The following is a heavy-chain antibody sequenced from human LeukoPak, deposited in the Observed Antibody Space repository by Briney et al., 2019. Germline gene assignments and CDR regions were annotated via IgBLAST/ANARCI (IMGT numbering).Heavy chain of an antibody. CDR2: IVVGSGNT. J-gene: IGHJ5*02. CDR3: AVDLYSSGWYSPRGFDP. D-gene: IGHD6-19*01. CDR1: GFTFTSSA. Sequence: SVKVSCKASGFTFTSSAMQWVRQARGQRLEWIGWIVVGSGNTNYAQKFQERVTITRDMSTSTAYMELSSLRSEDTAVYYCAVDLYSSGWYSPRGFDPWGQGTLVTVSS. V-gene: IGHV1-58*02.